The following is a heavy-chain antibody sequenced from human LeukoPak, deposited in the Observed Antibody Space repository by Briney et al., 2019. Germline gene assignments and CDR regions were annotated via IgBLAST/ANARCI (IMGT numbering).Heavy chain of an antibody. CDR2: MNPNSGNA. J-gene: IGHJ6*02. CDR3: ARGQSDYDFWSGYYSYYYYGMDV. Sequence: ASVKVSCKTSGYSFNSHHVHWVRQAPGQGLEWMGWMNPNSGNAGYAQKFQGRVTMTRNTSISTAYMELSSLRSEDTAVYYCARGQSDYDFWSGYYSYYYYGMDVWGQGTTVTVSS. V-gene: IGHV1-8*01. D-gene: IGHD3-3*01. CDR1: GYSFNSHH.